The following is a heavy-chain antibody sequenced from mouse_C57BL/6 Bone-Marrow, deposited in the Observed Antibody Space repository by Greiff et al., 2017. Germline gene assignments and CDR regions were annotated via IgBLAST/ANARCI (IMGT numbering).Heavy chain of an antibody. CDR2: ISGGGGNT. CDR1: GFTFSSYT. Sequence: EVHLVESGGGLVKPGGSLKLSCAASGFTFSSYTMSWVRQTPEKRLEWVATISGGGGNTYYPDSVKGRFTISSDNAKNTLYLQMSSLRSEDTALYYCAGNFYWYFGVWGTGTTVSVSS. J-gene: IGHJ1*03. V-gene: IGHV5-9*01. CDR3: AGNFYWYFGV.